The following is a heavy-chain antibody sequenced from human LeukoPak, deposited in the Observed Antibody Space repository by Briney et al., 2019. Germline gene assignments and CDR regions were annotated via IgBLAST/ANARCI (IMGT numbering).Heavy chain of an antibody. CDR1: GGPLTGYY. CDR3: ARGSGSSSYFWGPFDL. CDR2: MNHRGGT. J-gene: IGHJ4*02. Sequence: SETLSLTCVIDGGPLTGYYWNWIRQTPGKGLEWIGEMNHRGGTNYNPSLKSRVNMSLDTSNNQFSLRMTSVTAADTSVYFCARGSGSSSYFWGPFDLWGQGTPVTVSS. V-gene: IGHV4-34*01. D-gene: IGHD3-16*01.